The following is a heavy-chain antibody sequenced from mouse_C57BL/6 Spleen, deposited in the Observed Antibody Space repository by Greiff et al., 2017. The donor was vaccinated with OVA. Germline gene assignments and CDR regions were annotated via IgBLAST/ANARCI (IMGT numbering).Heavy chain of an antibody. CDR1: GYTYTSYW. J-gene: IGHJ2*01. V-gene: IGHV1-53*01. D-gene: IGHD1-1*01. CDR2: INPSNGGT. Sequence: VQLQQPVTELVKPGASVTLSCKASGYTYTSYWMHWVKQRPGQGLEWIGNINPSNGGTNYNEKFKSKATLTADKSSSTAYLQLSSLTSENSAVYYCAMETTVVWDYLDYWGQGTTLTVSS. CDR3: AMETTVVWDYLDY.